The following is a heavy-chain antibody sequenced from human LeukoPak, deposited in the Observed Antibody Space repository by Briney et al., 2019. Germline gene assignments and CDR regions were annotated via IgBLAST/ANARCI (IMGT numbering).Heavy chain of an antibody. CDR2: ISGYNGYT. D-gene: IGHD4-11*01. J-gene: IGHJ1*01. Sequence: ASVKVSCKASGYTFTNYGVSWVRQAPGQGLEWMGWISGYNGYTNYAQKFQFRVTMTTDTSTSTAYMELRSLTSDDTAVYYCARDKAVTTELTQYFHHWARAPWSPSPQ. V-gene: IGHV1-18*01. CDR1: GYTFTNYG. CDR3: ARDKAVTTELTQYFHH.